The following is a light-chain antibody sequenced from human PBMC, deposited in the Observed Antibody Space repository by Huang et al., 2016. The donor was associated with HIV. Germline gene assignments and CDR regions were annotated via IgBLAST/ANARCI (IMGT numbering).Light chain of an antibody. J-gene: IGKJ4*01. Sequence: ETVMTQSPATLSVSPGERASLSCRASQSVGSNLAWFQQKPGQAPRLLIYGASYRAAVIPARFSGSGSGREFTLTISSLQSEDSAVYYCQQYNNWPPVTFGGGTKVEIK. V-gene: IGKV3-15*01. CDR2: GAS. CDR1: QSVGSN. CDR3: QQYNNWPPVT.